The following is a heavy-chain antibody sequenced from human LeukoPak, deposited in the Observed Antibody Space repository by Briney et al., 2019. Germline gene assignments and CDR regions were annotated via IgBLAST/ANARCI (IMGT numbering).Heavy chain of an antibody. CDR1: GGTFSSYA. CDR2: IIPIFGIA. D-gene: IGHD3-22*01. Sequence: SVKVSCKASGGTFSSYAISWVRQAPGQGLEWMGRIIPIFGIANCAQKFQGRVTITADKSTSTAYMELSSLRSEDTAVYYCARDYYDSSATTPYAFDIWGQGTMVTVSS. CDR3: ARDYYDSSATTPYAFDI. V-gene: IGHV1-69*04. J-gene: IGHJ3*02.